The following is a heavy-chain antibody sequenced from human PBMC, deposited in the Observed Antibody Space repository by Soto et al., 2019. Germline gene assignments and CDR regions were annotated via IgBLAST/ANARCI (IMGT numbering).Heavy chain of an antibody. D-gene: IGHD6-19*01. J-gene: IGHJ6*02. Sequence: QVQVVESGGGVVQPGRSLRLSCAASGISVSHYGMHWVRQAPGKGLEWVATISYDGNSKYYADSVKGRFTISRDNSKNTLFLQLISLRTEDTAVYYCGIDRWAGNDYYPGMDVWGQGPTVTVSS. CDR1: GISVSHYG. V-gene: IGHV3-30*03. CDR2: ISYDGNSK. CDR3: GIDRWAGNDYYPGMDV.